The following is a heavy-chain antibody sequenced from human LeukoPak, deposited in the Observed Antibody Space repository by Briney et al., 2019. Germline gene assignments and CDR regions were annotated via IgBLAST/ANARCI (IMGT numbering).Heavy chain of an antibody. CDR1: GGSISSYY. CDR2: IYTSGST. D-gene: IGHD3-9*01. CDR3: ARFTDILTGYGFDY. Sequence: SETLSPTCTVSGGSISSYYWSWIRQPAGKGLEWIGRIYTSGSTNYNPSLKSRVTMSVDTSKNQFSLKLSSVTAADTAVCYCARFTDILTGYGFDYWGQGTLVTVSS. J-gene: IGHJ4*02. V-gene: IGHV4-4*07.